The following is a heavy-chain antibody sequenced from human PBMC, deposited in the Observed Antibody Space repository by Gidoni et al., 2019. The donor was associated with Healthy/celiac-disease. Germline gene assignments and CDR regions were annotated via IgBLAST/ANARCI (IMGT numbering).Heavy chain of an antibody. CDR1: GYSFTRYW. Sequence: EVQLVQSGAEVKTPGASLKISCKGSGYSFTRYWYGWVRQMPWKCLEWIGNIYPGDSDTRYSPSFQGHVTISADKSIRTAYLQWSSLKASDTAMYYCARTYYYDSSGYLPFDYWGQGTLVTVSS. D-gene: IGHD3-22*01. CDR2: IYPGDSDT. J-gene: IGHJ4*02. V-gene: IGHV5-51*01. CDR3: ARTYYYDSSGYLPFDY.